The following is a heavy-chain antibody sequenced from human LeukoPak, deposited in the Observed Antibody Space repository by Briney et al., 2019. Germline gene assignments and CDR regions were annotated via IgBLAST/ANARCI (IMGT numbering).Heavy chain of an antibody. J-gene: IGHJ4*02. Sequence: GASVKVSCKASGYTFTSYGISWVRQAPGQGLEWTGWISAYNGITNYAQKLQGRVTMTTDTSTSTAYMELRSLRSDDTAVYYCARLNTAMVLYYFDYWGQGTLVTVSS. V-gene: IGHV1-18*01. CDR3: ARLNTAMVLYYFDY. CDR2: ISAYNGIT. D-gene: IGHD5-18*01. CDR1: GYTFTSYG.